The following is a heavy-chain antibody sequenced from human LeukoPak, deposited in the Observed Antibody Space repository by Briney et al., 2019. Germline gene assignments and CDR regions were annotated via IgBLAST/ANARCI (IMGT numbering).Heavy chain of an antibody. V-gene: IGHV1-69*05. J-gene: IGHJ5*02. CDR3: ARDRYYDSSGYTPPRRWFDP. CDR1: AGTFSSYA. Sequence: SVNVSCKASAGTFSSYAISWVRQAPGHGLEWMGGIIPIFGTANYAQKFQGRVTITTDESTSTAYMELSSLRSEDTAVYYCARDRYYDSSGYTPPRRWFDPWGQGTLVTVSS. CDR2: IIPIFGTA. D-gene: IGHD3-22*01.